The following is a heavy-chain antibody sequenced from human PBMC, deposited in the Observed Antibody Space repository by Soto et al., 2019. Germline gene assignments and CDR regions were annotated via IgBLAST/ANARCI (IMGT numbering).Heavy chain of an antibody. CDR3: ARDGRASSTKGYYYMDV. J-gene: IGHJ6*03. Sequence: ASVKVSCKASGYTFTGYYMHWVRQAPGQGLEWMGWINPNSGGTNYAQKFQGWVTMTRDTSISTAYMELSRLRSDDTAVYYCARDGRASSTKGYYYMDVWGKGTTVTVSS. CDR2: INPNSGGT. V-gene: IGHV1-2*04. D-gene: IGHD2-2*01. CDR1: GYTFTGYY.